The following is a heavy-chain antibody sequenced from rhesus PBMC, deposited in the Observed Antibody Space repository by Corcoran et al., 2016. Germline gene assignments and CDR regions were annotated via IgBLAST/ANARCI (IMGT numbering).Heavy chain of an antibody. Sequence: QVTLKESGPALVKPTQTLTLTCTFSGFSLSTSGMGVGWIRQPPGKTLKWLAHSYWEYDKRYSTSVKSRLTLAKDTSKSQVVLTMTNMDPVDTATYYCARIPSGSYYYFDYWGQGVLVTVSS. D-gene: IGHD3-16*01. CDR2: SYWEYDK. CDR1: GFSLSTSGMG. CDR3: ARIPSGSYYYFDY. V-gene: IGHV2-1*01. J-gene: IGHJ4*01.